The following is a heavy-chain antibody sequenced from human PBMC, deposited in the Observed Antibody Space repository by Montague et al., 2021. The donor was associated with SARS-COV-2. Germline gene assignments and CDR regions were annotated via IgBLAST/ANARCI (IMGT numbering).Heavy chain of an antibody. V-gene: IGHV4-59*01. CDR2: IYYRGTT. CDR3: AREDRWNWFDP. D-gene: IGHD5-24*01. CDR1: GGSISSDY. J-gene: IGHJ5*02. Sequence: SETLSLTCSVSGGSISSDYWSRIRQSPGKGLEWIGYIYYRGTTNYNPSLKSRVTFSVDTSKNQFSLKLISATAADTAVYFCAREDRWNWFDPWGQGVLVTVSS.